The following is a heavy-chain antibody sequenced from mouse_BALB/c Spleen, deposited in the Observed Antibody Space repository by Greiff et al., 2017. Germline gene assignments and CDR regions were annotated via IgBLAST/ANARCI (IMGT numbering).Heavy chain of an antibody. D-gene: IGHD2-14*01. CDR2: INSNGGST. CDR3: ARERYDGSPGWFAY. Sequence: EVQLVESGGGLVKLGGSLKLSCAASGFTFSSYYMSWVRQTPEKRLELVAAINSNGGSTYYPDTVKGRFTISRDNAKNTLYLQMSSLKSEDTALYYCARERYDGSPGWFAYWGQGTLVTVSA. J-gene: IGHJ3*01. V-gene: IGHV5-6-2*01. CDR1: GFTFSSYY.